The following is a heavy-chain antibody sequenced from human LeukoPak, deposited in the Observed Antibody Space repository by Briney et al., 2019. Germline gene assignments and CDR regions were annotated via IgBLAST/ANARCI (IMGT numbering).Heavy chain of an antibody. Sequence: PGGSLRLSCAASGFTFSSYAMHWVRQAPGKGLEWVAVISYDGSNKYCADSVKGRFTISRDNSKNTLYLQMNSLRAEDTAVYYCARDLGNGYGVFDYWGQGTLVTVSS. CDR2: ISYDGSNK. CDR1: GFTFSSYA. CDR3: ARDLGNGYGVFDY. V-gene: IGHV3-30-3*01. J-gene: IGHJ4*02. D-gene: IGHD4-17*01.